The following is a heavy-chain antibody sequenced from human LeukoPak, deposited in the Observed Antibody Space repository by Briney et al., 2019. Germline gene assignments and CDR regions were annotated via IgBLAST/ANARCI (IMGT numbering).Heavy chain of an antibody. CDR3: ARVGCSGGSCAYYWFDP. Sequence: ASVKVSCKASGYTFTSYYIHWVRQAPGQGLEWMGIINPSGGSTSYAQKFQGRVTMTRDTSISTAYMELSRLRSDDTAVYYCARVGCSGGSCAYYWFDPWGQGTLVTVSS. V-gene: IGHV1-46*01. CDR2: INPSGGST. CDR1: GYTFTSYY. J-gene: IGHJ5*02. D-gene: IGHD2-15*01.